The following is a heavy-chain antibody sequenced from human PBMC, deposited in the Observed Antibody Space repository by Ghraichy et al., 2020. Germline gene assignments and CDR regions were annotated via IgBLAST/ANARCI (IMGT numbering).Heavy chain of an antibody. D-gene: IGHD2-2*02. V-gene: IGHV1-18*01. Sequence: ASVKVSCKASGYSFIDYGISWVRQAPGQGLEWMGWISGYNGNTNYAQKLQGRVTMTSDTPTSTAYMELRSLRSDDTAVYYCARGDCSSTSCYMVGYYGVDVWGQGTTVTVSS. CDR1: GYSFIDYG. CDR2: ISGYNGNT. J-gene: IGHJ6*02. CDR3: ARGDCSSTSCYMVGYYGVDV.